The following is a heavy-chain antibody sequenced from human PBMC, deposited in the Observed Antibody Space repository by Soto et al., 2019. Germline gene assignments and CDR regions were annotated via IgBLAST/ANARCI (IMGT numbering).Heavy chain of an antibody. V-gene: IGHV3-48*02. Sequence: EVRLVESGGGLVQPGGSLRLSCEASNFDFSTYNFDWFRQAPGKGLEWIAYISSTVYTIHYADSVRGRFTITRDNDRNSLYLQMNSLRDEDTAVYYCARDRCYDGSCYSASDSWGQGTLVDVSS. CDR3: ARDRCYDGSCYSASDS. J-gene: IGHJ5*01. D-gene: IGHD2-15*01. CDR2: ISSTVYTI. CDR1: NFDFSTYN.